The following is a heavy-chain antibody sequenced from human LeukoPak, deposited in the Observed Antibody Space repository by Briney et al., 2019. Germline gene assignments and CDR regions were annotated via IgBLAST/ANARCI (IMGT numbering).Heavy chain of an antibody. Sequence: SETLSLTCAVYGGSFSGYYWSWIRQPPGKGLEWIGEINHSGSTNYNPSLKSRVTISVDTSKNQFSLKLSSVTAADTAVYYCARVPLEWLSTPDYWGQGTLVTVSS. D-gene: IGHD3-3*01. CDR3: ARVPLEWLSTPDY. J-gene: IGHJ4*02. CDR2: INHSGST. V-gene: IGHV4-34*01. CDR1: GGSFSGYY.